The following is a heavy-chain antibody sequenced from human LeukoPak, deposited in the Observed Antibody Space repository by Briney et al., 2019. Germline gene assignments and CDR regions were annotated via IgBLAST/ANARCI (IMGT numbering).Heavy chain of an antibody. CDR1: GYTFTSYD. D-gene: IGHD6-6*01. J-gene: IGHJ5*02. CDR2: INPNSGGT. CDR3: ARDGKQLVGYWFDP. Sequence: GASVKVSCKASGYTFTSYDINWVRQAPGQGLEWMGRINPNSGGTNYAQKFQGRVTMTRDTSISTAYMELSRLRSDDTAVYYCARDGKQLVGYWFDPWGQGTLVTVSS. V-gene: IGHV1-2*06.